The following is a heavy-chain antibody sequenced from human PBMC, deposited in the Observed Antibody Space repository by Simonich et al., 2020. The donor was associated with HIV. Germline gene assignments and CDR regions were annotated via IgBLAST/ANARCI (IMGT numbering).Heavy chain of an antibody. J-gene: IGHJ3*02. Sequence: GASVKVSCKASGYTFTDYHLHWVRQAPGQGLELMGRVNPNSGGTDYTQKFQGRVTMTRDKSITTAYMELSRLRSDDTAFYYCATHGPGSYSSALDIWGQGTMVTVSS. V-gene: IGHV1-2*06. CDR1: GYTFTDYH. CDR3: ATHGPGSYSSALDI. CDR2: VNPNSGGT. D-gene: IGHD1-26*01.